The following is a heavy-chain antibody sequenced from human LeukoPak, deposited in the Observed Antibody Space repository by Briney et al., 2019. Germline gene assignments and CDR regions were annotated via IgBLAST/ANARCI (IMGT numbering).Heavy chain of an antibody. CDR1: GFTVSSNY. CDR2: IYSGGST. J-gene: IGHJ3*02. D-gene: IGHD3-22*01. V-gene: IGHV3-66*01. Sequence: GGSLRLSCAASGFTVSSNYMSWVRQAPGKGLEWVSVIYSGGSTYYEGSVKGRFTISRDNSKNTLYLQMNSLRAEGTAVYYCARTITMIVVVNDAFDIWGQGTMVTVSS. CDR3: ARTITMIVVVNDAFDI.